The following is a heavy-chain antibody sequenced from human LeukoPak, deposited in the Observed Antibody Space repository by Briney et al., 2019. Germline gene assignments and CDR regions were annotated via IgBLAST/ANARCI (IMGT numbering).Heavy chain of an antibody. CDR1: GGSISSYY. CDR3: ARLRYDRSTSCYYFDY. V-gene: IGHV4-4*07. D-gene: IGHD2-2*01. CDR2: IYTSGST. J-gene: IGHJ4*02. Sequence: SQTLSLTCTVSGGSISSYYWSWIRQPAGKGLEWIGRIYTSGSTNYNPSLKSRVTMSVDTSKNQFPLKLSSVTAADTAVYYCARLRYDRSTSCYYFDYWGQGTLVTVSS.